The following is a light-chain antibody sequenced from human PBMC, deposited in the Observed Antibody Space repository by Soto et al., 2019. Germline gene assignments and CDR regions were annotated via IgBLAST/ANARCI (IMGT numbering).Light chain of an antibody. CDR3: SSYSSSGTLFV. Sequence: QPVLTQPASVSGSPGQSITVSCTGTSSDVGGHNYVSWFQQHPGQAPKLLIYEVTTRPSGVSTRFSGSKSGNTASLTISGLQAEDEADYHCSSYSSSGTLFVFGTGTKVTVL. CDR2: EVT. V-gene: IGLV2-14*01. CDR1: SSDVGGHNY. J-gene: IGLJ1*01.